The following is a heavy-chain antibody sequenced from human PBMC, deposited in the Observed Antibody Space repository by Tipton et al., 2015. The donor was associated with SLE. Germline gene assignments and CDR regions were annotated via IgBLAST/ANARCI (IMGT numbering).Heavy chain of an antibody. CDR2: IFPGDHHT. J-gene: IGHJ1*01. V-gene: IGHV5-51*03. CDR1: GFKFTGYW. CDR3: GILYGDRGE. D-gene: IGHD4-17*01. Sequence: VQLVQSGAELKKPGESLKISCKGSGFKFTGYWIGWVRQMPGKGLEWMGIIFPGDHHTQYSPSFQGQVTISADNSITTVYLQWSSLKASDSALYYCGILYGDRGEWGQGTLVTVSS.